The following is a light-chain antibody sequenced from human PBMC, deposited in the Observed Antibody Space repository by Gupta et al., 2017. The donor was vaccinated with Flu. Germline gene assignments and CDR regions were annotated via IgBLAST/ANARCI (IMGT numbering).Light chain of an antibody. J-gene: IGKJ2*01. V-gene: IGKV3-20*01. CDR3: QQYGSSPPYN. CDR1: QSITSTY. Sequence: EIVLTQSPGTLSLSPGERATLSCRASQSITSTYLAWYQQKPGQAPRLLIYGASNRATDIPDRFSGSGTGTDFTLSISRLEPEDFAVYYCQQYGSSPPYNFGQGTKLEIK. CDR2: GAS.